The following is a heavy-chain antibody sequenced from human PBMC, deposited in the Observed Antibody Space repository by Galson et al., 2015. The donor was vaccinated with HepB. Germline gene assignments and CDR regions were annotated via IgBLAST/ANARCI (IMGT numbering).Heavy chain of an antibody. CDR1: GSTFSSYG. Sequence: SLRLSCAASGSTFSSYGMHWVRQASGKGLEWVGRIRSKANSYATAYAASVKGRFTISRDDSKNTAYLQMNSLKTEDTAVYYCTRQGTRFGETYWGQGTLVTVSS. D-gene: IGHD3-10*01. CDR2: IRSKANSYAT. J-gene: IGHJ4*02. CDR3: TRQGTRFGETY. V-gene: IGHV3-73*01.